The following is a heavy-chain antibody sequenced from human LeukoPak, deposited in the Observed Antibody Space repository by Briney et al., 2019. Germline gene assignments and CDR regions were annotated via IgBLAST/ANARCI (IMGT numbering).Heavy chain of an antibody. V-gene: IGHV4-39*01. J-gene: IGHJ4*02. CDR2: IYYSGST. Sequence: SETLSLTCTVSGASISSSSYYWGWIRHPPGKGLEWIGSIYYSGSTYYNPSLKSRVTISMDPSKNQFSLKLRSVTAADTAVYYCTSPYFDYWGQGTLVTVSS. CDR1: GASISSSSYY. CDR3: TSPYFDY.